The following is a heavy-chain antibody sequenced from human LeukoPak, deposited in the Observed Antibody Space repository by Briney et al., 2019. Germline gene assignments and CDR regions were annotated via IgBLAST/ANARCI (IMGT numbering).Heavy chain of an antibody. D-gene: IGHD3-9*01. J-gene: IGHJ4*02. CDR1: GYSITSVYW. CDR2: LHHSGST. V-gene: IGHV4-38-2*01. Sequence: SETLSLTCALSGYSITSVYWWGWIRQTPGRGLEWIGSLHHSGSTSYNPSLKSRVTISVDTSKNQFSLRLSSVTAADTAVYYFGGVGGDDSAGFYSVDYWGQGTLVTVSS. CDR3: GGVGGDDSAGFYSVDY.